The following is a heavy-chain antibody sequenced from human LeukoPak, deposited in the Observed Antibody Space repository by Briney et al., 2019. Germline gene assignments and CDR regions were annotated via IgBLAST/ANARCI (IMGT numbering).Heavy chain of an antibody. V-gene: IGHV3-64D*06. Sequence: RFTISRDNSKNTLYLQMSSLRAEDTAVYYCVKAQGIQLWLPGDYWGQGTLVTVSS. J-gene: IGHJ4*02. CDR3: VKAQGIQLWLPGDY. D-gene: IGHD5-18*01.